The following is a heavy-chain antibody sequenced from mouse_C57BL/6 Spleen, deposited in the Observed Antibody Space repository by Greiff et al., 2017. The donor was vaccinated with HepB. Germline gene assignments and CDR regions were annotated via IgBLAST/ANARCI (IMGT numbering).Heavy chain of an antibody. D-gene: IGHD1-1*01. Sequence: QVQLKESGAELVMPGASVKLSCKASGYTFTSYWMHWVKQRPGQGLEWIGEIDPSDSYTNYNQKFKGKSTLTVDKSSSTAYMQLSSLTSEDSAVYYCARGDYYGSRRYFDVWGTGTTVTVSS. J-gene: IGHJ1*03. CDR3: ARGDYYGSRRYFDV. CDR2: IDPSDSYT. CDR1: GYTFTSYW. V-gene: IGHV1-69*01.